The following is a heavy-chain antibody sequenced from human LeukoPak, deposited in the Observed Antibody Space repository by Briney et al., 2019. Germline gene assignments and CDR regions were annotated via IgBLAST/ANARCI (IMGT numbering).Heavy chain of an antibody. V-gene: IGHV1-69*01. J-gene: IGHJ5*02. CDR1: GGTFSSYA. CDR2: IIPIFGTA. D-gene: IGHD3-10*01. CDR3: ARSIYMTMVRAAFDP. Sequence: GSSVKVSCKASGGTFSSYAISWVRQAPGQGLEWMGGIIPIFGTANYAQKFQGRVTITADGSTSTAYMELSSLRSEDTAVYYCARSIYMTMVRAAFDPWGQGTLVTVSS.